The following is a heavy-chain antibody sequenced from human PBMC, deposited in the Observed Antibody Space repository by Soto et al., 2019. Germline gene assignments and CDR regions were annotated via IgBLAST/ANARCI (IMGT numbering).Heavy chain of an antibody. Sequence: GGSLRLSCAASGFTFSSYGMHWVRQAPGKGLEWVAVISYDGSNKYYADSVKGRFTISRDNSKNTLYLQMNSLRAEDTAVYYCIAASRKYDSWGQGTLVTVSS. V-gene: IGHV3-30*03. J-gene: IGHJ4*02. CDR3: IAASRKYDS. CDR1: GFTFSSYG. CDR2: ISYDGSNK. D-gene: IGHD6-13*01.